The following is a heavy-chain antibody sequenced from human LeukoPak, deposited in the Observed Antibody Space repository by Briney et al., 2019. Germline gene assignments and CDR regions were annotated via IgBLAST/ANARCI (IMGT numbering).Heavy chain of an antibody. CDR1: GYTFTGYY. CDR2: INPNSGGT. V-gene: IGHV1-2*02. J-gene: IGHJ4*02. Sequence: ASVKVSCKASGYTFTGYYMHWVRQAPGQGLKWMGWINPNSGGTNYAQKFQGRVTMARDTSISTAYMELSRLRSDDTAVYYCARGRGLVVPAATFDYWGQGTLVTVSS. D-gene: IGHD2-2*01. CDR3: ARGRGLVVPAATFDY.